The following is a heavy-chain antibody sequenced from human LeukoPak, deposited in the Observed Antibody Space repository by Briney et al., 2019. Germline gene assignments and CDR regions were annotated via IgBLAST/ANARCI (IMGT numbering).Heavy chain of an antibody. V-gene: IGHV5-51*01. J-gene: IGHJ3*01. Sequence: KAGESLKISCVTSGYDFPSYYIAWVRQMPGKGPEWMGVIFPGDSDTRYNPAFKGQGTMSVDTSVDTAYLQWSSLKASDAAMYFCAKCRDYYDSSGFYTYDVWGHGTRVIV. CDR1: GYDFPSYY. D-gene: IGHD3-22*01. CDR2: IFPGDSDT. CDR3: AKCRDYYDSSGFYTYDV.